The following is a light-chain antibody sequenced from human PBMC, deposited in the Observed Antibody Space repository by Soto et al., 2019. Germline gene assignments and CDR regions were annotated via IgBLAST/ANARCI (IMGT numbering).Light chain of an antibody. J-gene: IGLJ1*01. CDR2: GNN. CDR3: QSYETRPSGYV. CDR1: SSNIGAGYD. Sequence: QSVLTHPPSLSGAPGQRVTISCTGSSSNIGAGYDVHWYQHIPGTAPKLLIYGNNNRPSGVPDRFSGSKSVTSASLAITGLQAEDEADYYCQSYETRPSGYVFGTGTKVTVL. V-gene: IGLV1-40*01.